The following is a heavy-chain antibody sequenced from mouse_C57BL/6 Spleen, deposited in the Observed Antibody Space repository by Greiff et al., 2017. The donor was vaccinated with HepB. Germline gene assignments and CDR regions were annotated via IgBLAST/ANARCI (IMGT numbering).Heavy chain of an antibody. CDR1: GYAFSSYW. Sequence: QVQLQQSGAELVKPGASVKISCKASGYAFSSYWMNWVKQRPGKGLEWIGQIYPGDGDTNYNGKFKGKATLTADKSSSTADMQLSSLTSEDSAVYFCARSYGYDEGYYAMDYWGQGTSVTVSS. CDR3: ARSYGYDEGYYAMDY. CDR2: IYPGDGDT. V-gene: IGHV1-80*01. J-gene: IGHJ4*01. D-gene: IGHD2-2*01.